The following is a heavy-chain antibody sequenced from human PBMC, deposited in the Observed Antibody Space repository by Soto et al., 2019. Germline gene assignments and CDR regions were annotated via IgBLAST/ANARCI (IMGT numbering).Heavy chain of an antibody. CDR1: GYSFSSYW. J-gene: IGHJ3*02. Sequence: PGESLKISCKGSGYSFSSYWIGWVRQMPGKGLEWMGIIYADNSDTRYIPSLQGQVTISVDKSTSSAYLQWSSLKASDTAMYYCARARLYCSGGTCYSTATFDIWGQGTMVTVSS. CDR3: ARARLYCSGGTCYSTATFDI. D-gene: IGHD2-15*01. V-gene: IGHV5-51*01. CDR2: IYADNSDT.